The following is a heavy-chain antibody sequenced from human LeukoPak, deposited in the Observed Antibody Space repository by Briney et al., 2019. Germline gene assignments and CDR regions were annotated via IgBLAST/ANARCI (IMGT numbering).Heavy chain of an antibody. CDR3: ARVGTIGLDY. V-gene: IGHV3-30*03. Sequence: PGGSLRLSCAASGFTFSSYGMHWVRQAPGKGLEWVAVISYDGSNKYYADSMKGRFTISRDNSKNTLYLQMNSLRAEDTAVYYCARVGTIGLDYWGQGTLVTVSS. J-gene: IGHJ4*02. CDR1: GFTFSSYG. D-gene: IGHD3-10*01. CDR2: ISYDGSNK.